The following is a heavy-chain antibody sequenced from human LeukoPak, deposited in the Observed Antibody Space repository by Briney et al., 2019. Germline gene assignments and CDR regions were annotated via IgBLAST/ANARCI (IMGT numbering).Heavy chain of an antibody. D-gene: IGHD3-16*02. J-gene: IGHJ4*02. V-gene: IGHV3-11*04. CDR2: ISNGGNTI. CDR3: ARDHFYVWGSYRYIFDL. CDR1: GFTFSDYY. Sequence: GGSLRLSCAASGFTFSDYYMSWIRQAPGKGLEWVSYISNGGNTIYYADSVKGRFTISRDNTKNSLYLQMTSLRAEDTAVYYCARDHFYVWGSYRYIFDLWDQGTLVTVSS.